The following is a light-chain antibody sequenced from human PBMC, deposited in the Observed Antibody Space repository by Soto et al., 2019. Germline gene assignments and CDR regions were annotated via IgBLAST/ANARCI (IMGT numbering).Light chain of an antibody. V-gene: IGLV1-40*01. CDR3: QSCDISEV. J-gene: IGLJ2*01. CDR2: GNS. Sequence: QSALTQPPSVSGAPGQRVTISCTGSSSNIGAGYDVHWYQQLPGTAPKLLIYGNSNRPSGVPDRFSGSKSGTSASLAITGLQAEGEADYYCQSCDISEVCGGGTKVTVL. CDR1: SSNIGAGYD.